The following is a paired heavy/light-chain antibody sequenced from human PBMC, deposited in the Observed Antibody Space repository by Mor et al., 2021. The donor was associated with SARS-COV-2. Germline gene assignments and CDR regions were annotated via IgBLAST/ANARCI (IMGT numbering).Light chain of an antibody. V-gene: IGKV1-16*02. CDR3: QQYNSYPPT. J-gene: IGKJ2*01. CDR1: QAISNY. Sequence: DIQMTQSPSSLSASVGDRVTITCRASQAISNYLAWFQQKPGKAPKSLIYAASSLQSGVPSKFSGSGSGTDFTLTISSLQPEDFATYYCQQYNSYPPTFGQGTKLQIK. CDR2: AAS.
Heavy chain of an antibody. V-gene: IGHV1-18*01. J-gene: IGHJ4*02. CDR1: GFTFTNYG. D-gene: IGHD1-26*01. CDR3: ARRVGSNWFCDY. Sequence: QVQLVQSGTEVKKPGASVKVSCKASGFTFTNYGISWVRQAPGQGLEWMGWINVFNGNTNYAQNLQGRVTMTTDTSTNTAYMELRSLRSDDTAAYYCARRVGSNWFCDYWGQGTLVTVSS. CDR2: INVFNGNT.